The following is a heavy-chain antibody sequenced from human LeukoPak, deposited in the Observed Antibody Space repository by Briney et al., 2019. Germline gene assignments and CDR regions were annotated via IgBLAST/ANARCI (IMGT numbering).Heavy chain of an antibody. CDR2: IKQDGSEK. D-gene: IGHD5-18*01. J-gene: IGHJ6*03. CDR1: GLTFSSYW. Sequence: GGSLRLSCAASGLTFSSYWMSWVRQAPGKGLEWVANIKQDGSEKYSVDSVKGRFTISRDNAKNSLYLQMNSLRTEDTAVYYCARDVRGSVTSYFYYYMDVWGNGTTVTVYS. V-gene: IGHV3-7*01. CDR3: ARDVRGSVTSYFYYYMDV.